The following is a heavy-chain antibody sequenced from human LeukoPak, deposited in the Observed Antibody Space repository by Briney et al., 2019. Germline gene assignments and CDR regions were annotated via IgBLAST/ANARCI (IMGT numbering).Heavy chain of an antibody. CDR3: AKRGTIQTKEFDY. D-gene: IGHD1-7*01. CDR1: GFTFSSSA. V-gene: IGHV3-23*01. CDR2: ISTNGDYT. J-gene: IGHJ4*02. Sequence: GGSLRLSCEASGFTFSSSAMNWVRQAPGKGLEWVSIISTNGDYTYYADSVKGRFTISRDNSKNTLYLQMNSLRAEDTALYYCAKRGTIQTKEFDYWGQGTLVTVSS.